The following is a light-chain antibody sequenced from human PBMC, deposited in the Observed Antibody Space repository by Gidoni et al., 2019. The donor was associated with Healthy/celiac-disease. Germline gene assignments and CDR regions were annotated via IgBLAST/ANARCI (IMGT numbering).Light chain of an antibody. Sequence: DIQMTQSPSTLSASVGDRVTITCRASQSISSWLAWYQQKPGKAPKLLIYKASSLESGVPSRFSGSGSGTEFTLTISSLQPDDFATYYCQQYNSSPLIFXGXTKVEIK. CDR1: QSISSW. J-gene: IGKJ4*01. CDR3: QQYNSSPLI. V-gene: IGKV1-5*03. CDR2: KAS.